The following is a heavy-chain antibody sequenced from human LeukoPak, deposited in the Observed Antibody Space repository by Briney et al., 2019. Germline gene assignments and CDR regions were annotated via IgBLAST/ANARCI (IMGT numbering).Heavy chain of an antibody. CDR2: IKSKTDGGTT. CDR1: GFTLSSAW. V-gene: IGHV3-15*01. J-gene: IGHJ4*02. Sequence: GGSLRLSCGASGFTLSSAWMTWVRQAPGKGLEWVGRIKSKTDGGTTDYAAPVKGRFTISRDDSKNTLYLQMNSLKTEDTAVYYCTTAPLGYCSSTSCFDHWGQGTLVTVSS. CDR3: TTAPLGYCSSTSCFDH. D-gene: IGHD2-2*01.